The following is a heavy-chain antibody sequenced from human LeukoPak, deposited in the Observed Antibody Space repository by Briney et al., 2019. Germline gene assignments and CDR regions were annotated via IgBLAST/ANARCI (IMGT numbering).Heavy chain of an antibody. J-gene: IGHJ4*02. CDR1: GYTFTSYG. Sequence: GASVKVSCKASGYTFTSYGTSWVRQAPGQGLEWMGWISAYNGNTNYAQKLQGRVTMTTDTSTGTAYMELRSLRSDDTAVYYCARGSGYDYHGLSFDYWGQGTLVTVSS. D-gene: IGHD5-12*01. V-gene: IGHV1-18*01. CDR2: ISAYNGNT. CDR3: ARGSGYDYHGLSFDY.